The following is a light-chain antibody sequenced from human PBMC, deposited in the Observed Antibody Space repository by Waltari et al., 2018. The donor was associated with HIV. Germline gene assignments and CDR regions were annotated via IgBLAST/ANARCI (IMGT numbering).Light chain of an antibody. V-gene: IGKV3-20*01. Sequence: EIVLTQSPGTLSLSPGERALLSCRATQSISNNFLAWFQQKPGQPPRLLIYSSFIRATGIPDRFSGSGAGTDFTLTISRLEPEDFAVYYCHQYGTAPRTFGQGTKVEIK. CDR2: SSF. CDR3: HQYGTAPRT. J-gene: IGKJ1*01. CDR1: QSISNNF.